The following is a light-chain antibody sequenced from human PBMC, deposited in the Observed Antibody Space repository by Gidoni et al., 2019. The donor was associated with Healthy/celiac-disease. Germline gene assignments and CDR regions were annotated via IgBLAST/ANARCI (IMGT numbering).Light chain of an antibody. CDR3: QQYNSYPLT. Sequence: DIQMTQSPSTLSASVGDRVTITCRSSQSISIWLAWYQKKQGKAPKLLIYKASSLESGVPSTLSGRGCGTEFTITISSLQHDDFANYYCQQYNSYPLTFGGGTKVEIK. CDR1: QSISIW. CDR2: KAS. J-gene: IGKJ4*01. V-gene: IGKV1-5*03.